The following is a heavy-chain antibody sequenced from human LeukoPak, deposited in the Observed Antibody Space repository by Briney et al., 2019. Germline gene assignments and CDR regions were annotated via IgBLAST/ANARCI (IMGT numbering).Heavy chain of an antibody. CDR1: GGSFSGYY. V-gene: IGHV4-34*01. D-gene: IGHD3-3*01. CDR2: INHSGST. Sequence: SETLSLTCAVYGGSFSGYYWSWIRQPPGKGLEWIGEINHSGSTNYNPSLTSRVTISVDTSKNQFSLKLSSVTAADTAVYYCARLNFWSGYTYYFDYWGQGTLVTVSS. CDR3: ARLNFWSGYTYYFDY. J-gene: IGHJ4*02.